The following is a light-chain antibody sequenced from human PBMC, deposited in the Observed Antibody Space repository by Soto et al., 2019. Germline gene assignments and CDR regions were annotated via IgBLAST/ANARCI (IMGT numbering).Light chain of an antibody. J-gene: IGKJ1*01. CDR3: QQYNNWPWT. Sequence: EIVMTQSPATLSVSPGERATLSCRASKSVSSNLAWYQQKPGQAPRLLIYGASTRVTGIPARFSGSGSGTEFTLSISSLQSEEFAVYYCQQYNNWPWTFGQGTNVEIK. V-gene: IGKV3-15*01. CDR1: KSVSSN. CDR2: GAS.